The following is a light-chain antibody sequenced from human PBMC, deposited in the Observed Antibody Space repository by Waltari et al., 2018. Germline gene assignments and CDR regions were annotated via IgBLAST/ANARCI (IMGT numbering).Light chain of an antibody. CDR3: QQYNSYSPVT. CDR1: QSISSW. Sequence: DIQMTQSPSTLSASVGDRVTITCRASQSISSWLAWYQQKPGKAPKSLIYKASSLESGVPSRFSGSGSGTEFTLTISSLQPDDFATYYCQQYNSYSPVTFGQGTRLEIK. CDR2: KAS. J-gene: IGKJ5*01. V-gene: IGKV1-5*03.